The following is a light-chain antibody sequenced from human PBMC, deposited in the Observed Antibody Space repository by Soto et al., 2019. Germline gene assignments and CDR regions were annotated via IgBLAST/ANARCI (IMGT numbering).Light chain of an antibody. V-gene: IGLV2-14*03. Sequence: QSALTQPASVSGSPGQSITISCTGTSSDIGDSNYVSWYQQHPGTSPKLVIYDVSNRPSGVSNRFSGSKSANTASLTISGLQAEDEADYYCSSFRSSSTSYVFGTGTQLTVL. CDR3: SSFRSSSTSYV. J-gene: IGLJ1*01. CDR1: SSDIGDSNY. CDR2: DVS.